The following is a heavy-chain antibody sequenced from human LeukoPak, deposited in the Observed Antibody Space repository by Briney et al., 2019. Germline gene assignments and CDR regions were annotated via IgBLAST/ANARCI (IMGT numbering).Heavy chain of an antibody. CDR2: INPSGGST. CDR3: AREGGIDYYDSNGYSTSSFDY. D-gene: IGHD3-22*01. CDR1: GYTFTSYY. V-gene: IGHV1-46*01. J-gene: IGHJ4*02. Sequence: ASVKVSCKASGYTFTSYYMHWVRQAPGQGLEWMGIINPSGGSTSYAQKFQGRVTMTRDTSTSTVYMELSSLRSEDTAVYYCAREGGIDYYDSNGYSTSSFDYWGQGTLVTVSS.